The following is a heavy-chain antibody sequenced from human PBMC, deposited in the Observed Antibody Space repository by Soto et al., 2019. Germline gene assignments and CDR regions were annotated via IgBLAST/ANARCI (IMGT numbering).Heavy chain of an antibody. J-gene: IGHJ6*02. D-gene: IGHD6-6*01. CDR2: ISSSSSYI. CDR1: GFTFSSYS. Sequence: VSLRLSCAASGFTFSSYSMNWVRQAPGKGLEWVSSISSSSSYIYYADSVKGRFTISRDNAKNSLYLQMNSLRAEDTAVYYCARGVSGWQLAGWYYYGMDVWGQGTTVTVSS. CDR3: ARGVSGWQLAGWYYYGMDV. V-gene: IGHV3-21*01.